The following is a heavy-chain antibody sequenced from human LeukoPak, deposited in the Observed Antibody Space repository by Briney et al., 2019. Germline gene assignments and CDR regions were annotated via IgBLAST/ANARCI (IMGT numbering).Heavy chain of an antibody. CDR3: VRDKGGLLRVFDY. CDR1: GFTFSIHW. Sequence: GGSLRLSCAASGFTFSIHWMGWIRQPQRKWLEWVANIKQDESEKFYVDSVKGRFTISRDNAKKSLYLQMDSLRAEDTAVYYCVRDKGGLLRVFDYWGQGTLVTVSS. CDR2: IKQDESEK. J-gene: IGHJ4*02. D-gene: IGHD3-10*01. V-gene: IGHV3-7*01.